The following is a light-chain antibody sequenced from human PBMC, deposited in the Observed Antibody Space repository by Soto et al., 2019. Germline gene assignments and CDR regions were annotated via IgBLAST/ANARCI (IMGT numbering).Light chain of an antibody. CDR1: QSVSNSY. J-gene: IGKJ2*03. CDR2: GAS. CDR3: QQYGSSPMYS. Sequence: EIVLTQSPGTLSLSPGERATLSCRASQSVSNSYVAWYQRKPGQAPRLLMYGASNRASGIPDRFSGSGSGADFTLTVSRLEPEDFAVYYCQQYGSSPMYSFGQGTRLEIK. V-gene: IGKV3-20*01.